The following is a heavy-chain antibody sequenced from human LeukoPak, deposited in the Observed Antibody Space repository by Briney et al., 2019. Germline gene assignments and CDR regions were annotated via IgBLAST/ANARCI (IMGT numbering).Heavy chain of an antibody. Sequence: GASVKDSCKASGYTFTSYAMNWVRQAPGQGLEWMGWINTNTGNPTYAQGFTGRLVLSLDTSVSTAYLQISSLKAEDTAVYYCARLYYYDSSGYSRYYFDYWGQGTLVTVSS. CDR3: ARLYYYDSSGYSRYYFDY. CDR2: INTNTGNP. J-gene: IGHJ4*02. V-gene: IGHV7-4-1*02. D-gene: IGHD3-22*01. CDR1: GYTFTSYA.